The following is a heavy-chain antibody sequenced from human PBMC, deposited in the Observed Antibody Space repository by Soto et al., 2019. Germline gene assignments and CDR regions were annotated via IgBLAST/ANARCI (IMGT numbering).Heavy chain of an antibody. CDR2: IYYSGTT. J-gene: IGHJ5*02. Sequence: QVQLQESGPGLVKPSETLSLTCTVSGGSISSYYWSWILQPPGKGLEWIGYIYYSGTTNYNTPLKSRVNISVNTSKTQFSLKQSSVTAADTAVYYCAGHHASWGQGTLVTVSS. D-gene: IGHD2-2*01. CDR3: AGHHAS. V-gene: IGHV4-59*08. CDR1: GGSISSYY.